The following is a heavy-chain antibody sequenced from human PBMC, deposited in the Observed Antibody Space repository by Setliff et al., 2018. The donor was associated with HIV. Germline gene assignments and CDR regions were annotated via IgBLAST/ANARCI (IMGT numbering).Heavy chain of an antibody. V-gene: IGHV1-2*02. D-gene: IGHD3-10*01. Sequence: RASVKVSCKASGYTFTNYYLHWVRQAPGQGLEWMGWINPNSGGTNYAQKFQGRVTMTRDTSISTAYMELSRLRYDDTAIYYCARDPFLWEVTPPWGQGTLVTVS. CDR3: ARDPFLWEVTPP. CDR1: GYTFTNYY. J-gene: IGHJ5*02. CDR2: INPNSGGT.